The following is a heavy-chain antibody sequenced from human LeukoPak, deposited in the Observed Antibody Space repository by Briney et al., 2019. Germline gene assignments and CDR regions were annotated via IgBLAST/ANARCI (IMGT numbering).Heavy chain of an antibody. CDR1: GFTLTDYS. Sequence: GGSLRLSCAASGFTLTDYSMNWVRLAPGKGLECVASISISSSFIYYADSVKGRFTISRDNAKSSLFLQMNSLRAEDTAVYFCARDGHGDGFLTGYSYFGMDVWGQGTLVNVSS. J-gene: IGHJ6*02. D-gene: IGHD3-9*01. CDR3: ARDGHGDGFLTGYSYFGMDV. V-gene: IGHV3-21*01. CDR2: ISISSSFI.